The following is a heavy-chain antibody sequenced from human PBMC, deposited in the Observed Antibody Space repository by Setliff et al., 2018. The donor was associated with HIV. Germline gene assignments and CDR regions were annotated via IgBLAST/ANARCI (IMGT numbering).Heavy chain of an antibody. J-gene: IGHJ4*02. D-gene: IGHD3-22*01. CDR3: ARHGPSYYDSSGYYYDY. V-gene: IGHV4-39*01. CDR1: VDSISDTTYY. Sequence: SETLSLHFSVSVDSISDTTYYWGWMRQHPGKRLEWLGSIYQSGSTSYNPSLSSRLTISVDTSKNQVSLNLSSVTAADTAVYYCARHGPSYYDSSGYYYDYWGQGTLVTVSS. CDR2: IYQSGST.